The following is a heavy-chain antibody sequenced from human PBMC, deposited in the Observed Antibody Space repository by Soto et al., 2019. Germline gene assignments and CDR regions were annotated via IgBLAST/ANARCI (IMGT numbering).Heavy chain of an antibody. Sequence: ASVKDSCKASGYTFTSYGISWVRQAPGQGLEWMGWISAYNGNTNYAQKLQGRVTMTTDTSTSTDYMELRSLRSDDTAVYYCARAMRSGSYFDYWGQGTLVTVSS. CDR2: ISAYNGNT. CDR1: GYTFTSYG. J-gene: IGHJ4*02. CDR3: ARAMRSGSYFDY. V-gene: IGHV1-18*01. D-gene: IGHD1-26*01.